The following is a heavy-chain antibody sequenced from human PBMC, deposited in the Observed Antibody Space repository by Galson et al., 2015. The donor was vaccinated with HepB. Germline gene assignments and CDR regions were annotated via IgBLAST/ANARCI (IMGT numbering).Heavy chain of an antibody. D-gene: IGHD2-15*01. Sequence: SLRLSCAASGFTFSSYSMNWVRQAPGQGLEWVSSISSSSSYIYYADSVKGRFTISRDNAKNSLYLQMNSLRAEDTAVYYCAREKGCSGGSCSEGGFDYWGQGTLVTVSS. CDR1: GFTFSSYS. CDR3: AREKGCSGGSCSEGGFDY. J-gene: IGHJ4*02. CDR2: ISSSSSYI. V-gene: IGHV3-21*01.